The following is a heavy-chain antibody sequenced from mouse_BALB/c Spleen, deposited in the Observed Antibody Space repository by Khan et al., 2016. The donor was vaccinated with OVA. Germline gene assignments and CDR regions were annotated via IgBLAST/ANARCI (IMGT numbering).Heavy chain of an antibody. CDR1: GYSITSNYA. V-gene: IGHV3-2*02. J-gene: IGHJ4*01. Sequence: EVQLQESGPGLVKPSQSLSLTCTVTGYSITSNYAWNWIRQFPGNKLEWMGYISYSGSTNYKPSLKSRISITRDTSKNQFFLQLNSVTTEDTATYYCARENYFGYAMDYWGQGTSITVSS. D-gene: IGHD1-1*01. CDR3: ARENYFGYAMDY. CDR2: ISYSGST.